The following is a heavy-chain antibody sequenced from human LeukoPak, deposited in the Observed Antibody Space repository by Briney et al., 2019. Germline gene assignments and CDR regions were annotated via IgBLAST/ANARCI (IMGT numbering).Heavy chain of an antibody. CDR2: IRYGGSNK. V-gene: IGHV3-30*02. D-gene: IGHD2-2*01. CDR1: GFTFSSYG. CDR3: ARDIVVVPAAMIMNRFDP. J-gene: IGHJ5*02. Sequence: PGGSLRLSCAASGFTFSSYGMHWVRQAPGKGLEWVAFIRYGGSNKYYADSVKGRFTISRDNSKNTLYLQMNSLRAEDTAVYYCARDIVVVPAAMIMNRFDPWGQGTLVTVSS.